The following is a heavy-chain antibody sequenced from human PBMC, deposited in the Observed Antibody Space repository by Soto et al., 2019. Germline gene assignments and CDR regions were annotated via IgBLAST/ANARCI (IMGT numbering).Heavy chain of an antibody. Sequence: PGGSLRLSCTASGPTFISYAMSWVRQAPGKGLEWVSAISGSGGSTYYADSVKGRFTISRDNSKNTLYLQMNSLRADDTAVYYCAKARTGYYVFDYWGQGTLVTVSS. CDR3: AKARTGYYVFDY. J-gene: IGHJ4*02. CDR2: ISGSGGST. D-gene: IGHD3-9*01. V-gene: IGHV3-23*01. CDR1: GPTFISYA.